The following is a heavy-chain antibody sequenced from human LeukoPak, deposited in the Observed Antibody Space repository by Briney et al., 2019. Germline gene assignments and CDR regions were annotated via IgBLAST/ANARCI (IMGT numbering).Heavy chain of an antibody. D-gene: IGHD2-8*01. CDR2: INAGNGNT. CDR1: GYTFTNYV. Sequence: ASVKVSCKASGYTFTNYVMHWVRQAPGQRLEWMGRINAGNGNTKYSQKFQGRVTITRDTSASTAYMELSGLRSEDTAVYYCARDLYSDHGGVRGLVGYWGQGTPVTVSS. J-gene: IGHJ4*02. V-gene: IGHV1-3*01. CDR3: ARDLYSDHGGVRGLVGY.